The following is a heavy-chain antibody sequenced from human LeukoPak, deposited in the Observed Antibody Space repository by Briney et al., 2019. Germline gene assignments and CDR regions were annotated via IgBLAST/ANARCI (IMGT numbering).Heavy chain of an antibody. Sequence: GGSLRLSCAASGFTFSSYGMHWVRQAPGKGLEWVAVISYDGSNKYYADSVKGRFTISRDNSKNTLYLQMNSLRAEDTAVYYCAKDLSSGWYPYYFDFWGRGTLVTVSS. CDR1: GFTFSSYG. D-gene: IGHD6-19*01. CDR2: ISYDGSNK. CDR3: AKDLSSGWYPYYFDF. V-gene: IGHV3-30*18. J-gene: IGHJ4*02.